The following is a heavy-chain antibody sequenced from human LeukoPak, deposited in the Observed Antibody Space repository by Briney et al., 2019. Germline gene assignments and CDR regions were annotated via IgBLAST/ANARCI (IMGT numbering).Heavy chain of an antibody. CDR1: GGSFSGYY. CDR2: INPSGST. CDR3: ARVPALGMVVAATYRRGWFDP. D-gene: IGHD2-15*01. V-gene: IGHV4-34*01. J-gene: IGHJ5*02. Sequence: SETLSLTCAVYGGSFSGYYWSWIRQPPGKGLEWIGEINPSGSTNYNPSLKSRVTISVDTSKNQFSLKLSSVTAADTAVYYCARVPALGMVVAATYRRGWFDPWGQGTLVTVSS.